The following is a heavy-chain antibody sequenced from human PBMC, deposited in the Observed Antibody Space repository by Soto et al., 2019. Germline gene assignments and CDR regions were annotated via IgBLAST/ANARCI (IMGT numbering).Heavy chain of an antibody. CDR2: INNNAKT. CDR1: GGSINSRSYF. J-gene: IGHJ4*02. CDR3: ARDRYGGFDY. V-gene: IGHV4-39*02. D-gene: IGHD3-9*01. Sequence: QLQLQESGPGQLKPSETLSLTCSVSGGSINSRSYFWGWIRQAPGKGLEWIASINNNAKTYYSPSIKSRLTISVDTSKNQFSLKLNSVTAADTAVYYCARDRYGGFDYWGLGTLVTVSS.